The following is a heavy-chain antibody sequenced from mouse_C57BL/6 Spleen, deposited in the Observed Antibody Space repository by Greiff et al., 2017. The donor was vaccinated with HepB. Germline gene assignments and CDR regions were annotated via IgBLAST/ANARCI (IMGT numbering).Heavy chain of an antibody. D-gene: IGHD1-1*01. V-gene: IGHV1-52*01. J-gene: IGHJ1*03. Sequence: QVQLKQPGAELVRPGSSVKLSCKASGYTFTSYWMHWVKQRPIQGLEWIGNIDPSDSETHYNQKFKDKATLTVDKSSSTAYMQLSSLTSEDAAVYYCARWYYGSSLWYFDVWGTGTTVTVSS. CDR2: IDPSDSET. CDR1: GYTFTSYW. CDR3: ARWYYGSSLWYFDV.